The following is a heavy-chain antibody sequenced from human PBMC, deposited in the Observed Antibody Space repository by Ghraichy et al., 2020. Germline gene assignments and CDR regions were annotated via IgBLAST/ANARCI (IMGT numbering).Heavy chain of an antibody. CDR1: GFTFSSYD. V-gene: IGHV3-13*04. CDR3: ARGVLVRGVNYYGMDV. D-gene: IGHD3-10*01. Sequence: GGSLRLSCAGTGFTFSSYDMYWVRQATGKGLEWVSFIDTAGDTYYPGSVKGRFTISRENAKNSLYLQMNSLGAGDTAVYYCARGVLVRGVNYYGMDVWGQGTTVTVSS. J-gene: IGHJ6*02. CDR2: IDTAGDT.